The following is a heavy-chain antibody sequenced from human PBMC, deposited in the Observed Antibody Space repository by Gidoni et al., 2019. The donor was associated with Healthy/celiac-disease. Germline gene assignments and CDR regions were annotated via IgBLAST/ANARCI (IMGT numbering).Heavy chain of an antibody. D-gene: IGHD3-22*01. V-gene: IGHV4-59*01. CDR2: IYYSGST. CDR3: ARGLYYYDLYYFDY. CDR1: GGSISSYY. J-gene: IGHJ4*02. Sequence: QVQLQESGPGLVKPSETLSLTCTVSGGSISSYYWSWIRQPPGKGLEWIGYIYYSGSTNYNPSLKSRVTISVDTSKNQFSLKLSSVTAADTAVYYCARGLYYYDLYYFDYWGQGTLVTVSS.